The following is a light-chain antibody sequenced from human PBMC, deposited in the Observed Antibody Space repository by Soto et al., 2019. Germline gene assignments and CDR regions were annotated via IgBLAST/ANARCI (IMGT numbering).Light chain of an antibody. CDR3: SSYRISSYLVV. V-gene: IGLV2-14*03. CDR2: DVT. CDR1: SSDVGAYNY. J-gene: IGLJ3*02. Sequence: QSALTQPASVSGSPGQSITISCTGTSSDVGAYNYVSWYQQHPGEAPKLMIYDVTNRPSGVSNRFSGSKSGNTASLTISGLQVEDEADYYCSSYRISSYLVVFGGGTKRTVL.